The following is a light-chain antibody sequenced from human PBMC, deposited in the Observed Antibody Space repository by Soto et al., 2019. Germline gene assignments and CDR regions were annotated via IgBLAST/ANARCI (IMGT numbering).Light chain of an antibody. V-gene: IGKV4-1*01. Sequence: DIVMTQSPDSLAVSLGERATFNCKSSQSVLYSSNNQNYLAWYQQKPGQPPKLLIYWASTRESGVPDRFSGSGSGTDFTLPISSLQAEDVAVYYCQQYYSTPLTFGGGTKVEIK. CDR1: QSVLYSSNNQNY. CDR3: QQYYSTPLT. CDR2: WAS. J-gene: IGKJ4*01.